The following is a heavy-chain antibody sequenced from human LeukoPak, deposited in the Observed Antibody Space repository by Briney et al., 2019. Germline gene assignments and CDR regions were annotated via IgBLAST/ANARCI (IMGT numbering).Heavy chain of an antibody. CDR2: ISESGGSA. CDR3: ARDSRGTFSGNYYNFIDY. V-gene: IGHV3-23*01. J-gene: IGHJ4*02. D-gene: IGHD3-10*01. Sequence: GGSLRLSCAASGLTFGTYAMTWVRQAPGKGLEWVSIISESGGSAYYADSVKGRFTTSRDNPKNTLFLQMNSLRAEDTAVYYCARDSRGTFSGNYYNFIDYWGQGTLVTVSS. CDR1: GLTFGTYA.